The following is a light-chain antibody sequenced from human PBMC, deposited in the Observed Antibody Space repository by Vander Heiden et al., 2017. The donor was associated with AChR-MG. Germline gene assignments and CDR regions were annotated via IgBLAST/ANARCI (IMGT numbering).Light chain of an antibody. CDR2: DAS. Sequence: DIQMTQSPSTLSASVGERVTITCRASQSISSWLAWYQQKPGKAPKLLIYDASSLESGVPSRFSGSGSGTEFTLTISSLQPDDFATYYCQQENSYSWTFGQGTKVELK. V-gene: IGKV1-5*01. CDR3: QQENSYSWT. J-gene: IGKJ1*01. CDR1: QSISSW.